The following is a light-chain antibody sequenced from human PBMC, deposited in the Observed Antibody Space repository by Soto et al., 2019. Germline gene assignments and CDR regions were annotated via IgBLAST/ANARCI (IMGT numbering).Light chain of an antibody. J-gene: IGKJ4*01. CDR2: KAS. V-gene: IGKV1-5*03. CDR1: QSISSW. Sequence: DIQMTQSPSTLSASVGDRVTITCRASQSISSWLAWYQQKPGKAPKLLIYKASSLESGVPSTFSGSGSGTEFTLTISSLQPDDFATYYCQQYHSYPLTFGGGTKVGIK. CDR3: QQYHSYPLT.